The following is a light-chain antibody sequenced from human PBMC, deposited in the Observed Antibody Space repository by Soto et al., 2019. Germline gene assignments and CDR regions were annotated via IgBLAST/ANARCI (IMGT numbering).Light chain of an antibody. V-gene: IGKV3D-20*02. CDR2: GAS. CDR1: QSLVNTY. Sequence: EVVLTQSPGSLSLAPGDGASLSCRASQSLVNTYVALYQQKAGQAPRLLIYGASTRATGVPDRFSGTGSGTEFTLTISSLKSEDYAVYYCQQRSNWPPSITFGQGTRLEIK. CDR3: QQRSNWPPSIT. J-gene: IGKJ5*01.